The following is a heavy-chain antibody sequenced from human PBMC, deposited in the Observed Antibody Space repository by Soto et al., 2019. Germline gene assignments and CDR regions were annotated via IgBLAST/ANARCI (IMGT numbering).Heavy chain of an antibody. CDR3: AKITTVGSDNYYGMDV. Sequence: LNLSCAPSGFSFSSYGMEWIRLAPCKWLEWVSSTTYDGVIKHYVDSVKGRFTISRDNSKNTLYLQMNSLRAEDTAVYYCAKITTVGSDNYYGMDVWGQGTTVTVSS. CDR2: TTYDGVIK. D-gene: IGHD4-17*01. J-gene: IGHJ6*02. V-gene: IGHV3-30*18. CDR1: GFSFSSYG.